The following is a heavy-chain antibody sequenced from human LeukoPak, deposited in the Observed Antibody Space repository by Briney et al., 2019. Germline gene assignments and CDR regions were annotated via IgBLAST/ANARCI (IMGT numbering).Heavy chain of an antibody. D-gene: IGHD3-22*01. CDR3: ARDHHRRLYDSQARDTFDL. V-gene: IGHV3-23*01. CDR2: ISGSGGSR. Sequence: GGTLRLSCAASGFTFSTYGMSWVRQAPGKGLEWVSGISGSGGSRFYTDSVKGRFTISRDNSKNSLYLQMNSLRAEDTAVYYCARDHHRRLYDSQARDTFDLWGQGTMVTVSS. CDR1: GFTFSTYG. J-gene: IGHJ3*01.